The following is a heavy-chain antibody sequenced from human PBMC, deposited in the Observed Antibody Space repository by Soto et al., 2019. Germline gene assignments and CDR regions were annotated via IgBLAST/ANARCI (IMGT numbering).Heavy chain of an antibody. CDR1: GGTFSSYA. CDR2: IIPIFGTA. CDR3: ASNNYDSSGYYWDY. J-gene: IGHJ4*02. Sequence: QVQLVQSGAEVKKPGSSVKVSCKASGGTFSSYAISWVRQAPGQGLEWMGGIIPIFGTANYAQKFQGRVTITADESTSTADMEMSSLRSEDTAVYYCASNNYDSSGYYWDYWGQGTLVTVSS. V-gene: IGHV1-69*01. D-gene: IGHD3-22*01.